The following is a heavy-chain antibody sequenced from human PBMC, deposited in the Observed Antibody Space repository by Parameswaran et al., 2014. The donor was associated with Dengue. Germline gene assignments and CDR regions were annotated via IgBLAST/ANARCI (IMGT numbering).Heavy chain of an antibody. V-gene: IGHV1-2*02. J-gene: IGHJ4*02. D-gene: IGHD1-1*01. CDR2: INPNTGGT. Sequence: WVRQAPGQGLEWMGWINPNTGGTRYVQKFHGRVTVTRDTSISTVYMELNSLTSDDTAVYYCARGPTGTEDYWGQGTLVTVSS. CDR3: ARGPTGTEDY.